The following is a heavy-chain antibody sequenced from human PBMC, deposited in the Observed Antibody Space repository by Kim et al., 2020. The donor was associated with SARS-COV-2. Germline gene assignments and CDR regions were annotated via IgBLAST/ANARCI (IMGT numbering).Heavy chain of an antibody. Sequence: SETLSLTCAVSGCSISSGGYSWSWIRQPPGKGLEWIGYIYYSGITYENPSLKSRVTTSGDRTKNQFSLKLSSVTAADTAVYYCARGYGSGSPYGMDVWGQGTTVTVSS. D-gene: IGHD3-10*01. J-gene: IGHJ6*02. CDR3: ARGYGSGSPYGMDV. CDR2: IYYSGIT. CDR1: GCSISSGGYS. V-gene: IGHV4-30-2*01.